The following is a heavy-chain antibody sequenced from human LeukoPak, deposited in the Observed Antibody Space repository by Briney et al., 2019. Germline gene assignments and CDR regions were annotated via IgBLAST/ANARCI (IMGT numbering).Heavy chain of an antibody. CDR2: ISSSGSTI. Sequence: GGSLRLSCAASGFTFSSYEMNWVRQAPGKGLEWVSYISSSGSTIYYADSVKGRFTISRDNAKNSLYLQMNSLRAEDTAVYYCARDFDGDYSFYYYSMDVWGKGTTVTVSS. CDR1: GFTFSSYE. CDR3: ARDFDGDYSFYYYSMDV. J-gene: IGHJ6*04. D-gene: IGHD4-17*01. V-gene: IGHV3-48*03.